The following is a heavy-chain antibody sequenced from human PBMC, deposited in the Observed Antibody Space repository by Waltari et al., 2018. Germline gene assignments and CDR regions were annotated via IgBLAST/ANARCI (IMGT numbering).Heavy chain of an antibody. CDR3: ARAPARAKFDH. CDR1: GFTFSNHW. V-gene: IGHV3-7*01. Sequence: EVQLVESGGGLVQPGGSLRLYCAASGFTFSNHWMTWVRQAPGNGWEWGANNTQDGSETYYVDSVKGRFTISRDNAKNSLYVEMNSLRAEDTAVYYCARAPARAKFDHWGQGTLVTVSS. CDR2: NTQDGSET. J-gene: IGHJ4*02.